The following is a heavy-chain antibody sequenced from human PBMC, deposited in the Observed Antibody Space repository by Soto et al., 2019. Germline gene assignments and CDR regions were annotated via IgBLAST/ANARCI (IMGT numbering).Heavy chain of an antibody. Sequence: PGGSLRLSCSASWFTFRDYYMSWIRQASGKGLGWVSYNSSSGSTIYYADSVKGRFTISRDNAKNSLYLQMNSLRAEDTAVYYCARSPDFWSGYYPYYYGMDVSGQATTVTVSS. J-gene: IGHJ6*02. D-gene: IGHD3-3*01. CDR2: NSSSGSTI. CDR3: ARSPDFWSGYYPYYYGMDV. CDR1: WFTFRDYY. V-gene: IGHV3-11*01.